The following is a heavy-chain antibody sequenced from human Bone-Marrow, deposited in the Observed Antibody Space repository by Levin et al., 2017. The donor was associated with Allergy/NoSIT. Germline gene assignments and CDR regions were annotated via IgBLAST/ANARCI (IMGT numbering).Heavy chain of an antibody. CDR1: GYTFTNFA. J-gene: IGHJ6*03. Sequence: ASVKVSCKASGYTFTNFAIGWVRQAPGQGLEWMGWISAYNGNAIYAQRLQGRVTMTTDTSTTTVYMELRSLRSDDTAVYYCARGRDYYYYMDVWGKGTTVTVSS. CDR3: ARGRDYYYYMDV. CDR2: ISAYNGNA. V-gene: IGHV1-18*01.